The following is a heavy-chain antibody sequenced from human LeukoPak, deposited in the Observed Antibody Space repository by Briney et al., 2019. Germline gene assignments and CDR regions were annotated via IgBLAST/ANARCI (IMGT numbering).Heavy chain of an antibody. Sequence: PGGSLRLSCAASGFTLSTYAMSWVRQAPGKGLEWVSAISGSDGSTYYADSVKGRFTISRDNSKNTLYLQMNSLRAEDTAVYYCAKDRGLRFLEWFFDYWGQGTLVTVSS. D-gene: IGHD3-3*01. CDR2: ISGSDGST. J-gene: IGHJ4*02. V-gene: IGHV3-23*01. CDR1: GFTLSTYA. CDR3: AKDRGLRFLEWFFDY.